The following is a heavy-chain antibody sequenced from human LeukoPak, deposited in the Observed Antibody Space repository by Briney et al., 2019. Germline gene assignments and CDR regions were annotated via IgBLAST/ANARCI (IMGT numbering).Heavy chain of an antibody. CDR1: GFTFSSYS. CDR3: AREEAPGTLDC. V-gene: IGHV3-48*04. CDR2: VSTNSRTI. D-gene: IGHD6-13*01. J-gene: IGHJ4*02. Sequence: GGSLRLSCAASGFTFSSYSMNWVRQAPGKGLEWVSHVSTNSRTIYYADSVKGRFTISRDNAKNSLYLQMNSLRAEDTAVYYCAREEAPGTLDCWGQGTLVTVSS.